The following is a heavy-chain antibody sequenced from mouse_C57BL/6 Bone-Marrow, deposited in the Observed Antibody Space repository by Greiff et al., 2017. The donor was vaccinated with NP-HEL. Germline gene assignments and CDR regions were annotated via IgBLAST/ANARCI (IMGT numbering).Heavy chain of an antibody. CDR2: IFPGSGST. D-gene: IGHD1-1*01. Sequence: VQLQQSGPELVKPGASVKISCKASGYTFTDYYINWVKQRPGQGLEWIGWIFPGSGSTYYNEKFKGKATLTVDKSSSTAYMLLSSLTSEDSAVYFCARRILRSQHWFAYWGQGTLVTVSA. CDR3: ARRILRSQHWFAY. J-gene: IGHJ3*01. CDR1: GYTFTDYY. V-gene: IGHV1-75*01.